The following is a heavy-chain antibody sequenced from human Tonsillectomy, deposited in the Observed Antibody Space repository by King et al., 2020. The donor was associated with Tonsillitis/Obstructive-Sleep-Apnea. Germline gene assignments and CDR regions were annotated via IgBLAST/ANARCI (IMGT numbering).Heavy chain of an antibody. V-gene: IGHV3-23*04. Sequence: VQLVESGGGLVQPGGSLRLSCAASGFSFSSSAMSWVRQAPGKGLEWVSTVSGSGGSTYYADYVKGRFTVSRDNSKDTLYLQMNSLRAEDTALYFCAKDGRSTTPGYWGQGTLVTVSS. J-gene: IGHJ4*02. D-gene: IGHD5/OR15-5a*01. CDR2: VSGSGGST. CDR1: GFSFSSSA. CDR3: AKDGRSTTPGY.